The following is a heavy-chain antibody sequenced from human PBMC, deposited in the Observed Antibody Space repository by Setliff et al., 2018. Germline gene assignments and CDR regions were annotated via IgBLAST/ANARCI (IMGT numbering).Heavy chain of an antibody. CDR2: MFDNVGT. Sequence: ASETLSLTCIVSNFSINSGYTWGWIRQPPGKGLEWIGTMFDNVGTFYNPSLKSRLTMSVDTSKGELSLKLSSVTAADTAVYYCASQRLARYFDNWGQGTLVTVSS. V-gene: IGHV4-38-2*02. J-gene: IGHJ4*02. D-gene: IGHD2-21*01. CDR1: NFSINSGYT. CDR3: ASQRLARYFDN.